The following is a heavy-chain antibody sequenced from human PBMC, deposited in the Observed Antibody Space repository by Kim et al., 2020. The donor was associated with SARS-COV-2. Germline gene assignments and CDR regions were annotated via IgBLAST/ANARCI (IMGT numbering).Heavy chain of an antibody. D-gene: IGHD3-16*01. Sequence: GGSLRLSCAASGFTFSSYAMSWVRQAPGKGLEWVSVIYSGGSSTYYADSVKGRFTISRDNSKNTLYLQMNSLRAEDTAVYYCAKDSAQLWEGGIDYWGQGTLVTVSS. CDR3: AKDSAQLWEGGIDY. J-gene: IGHJ4*02. CDR2: IYSGGSST. CDR1: GFTFSSYA. V-gene: IGHV3-23*03.